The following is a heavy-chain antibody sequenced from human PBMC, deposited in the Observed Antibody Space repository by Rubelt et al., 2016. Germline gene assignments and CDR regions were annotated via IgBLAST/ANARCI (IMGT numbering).Heavy chain of an antibody. J-gene: IGHJ4*02. CDR2: ISGSGLTT. D-gene: IGHD2-15*01. V-gene: IGHV3-23*01. Sequence: GKGLEWVSDISGSGLTTYYADSVKGRFTISRDNSKNTLYLQMNSLRAEDTALYYCARIFCSGGSCYRTVFDSWGQGTLVTVSS. CDR3: ARIFCSGGSCYRTVFDS.